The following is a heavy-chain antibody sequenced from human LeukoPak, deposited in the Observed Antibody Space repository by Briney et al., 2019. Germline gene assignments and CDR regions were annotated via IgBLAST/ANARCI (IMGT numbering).Heavy chain of an antibody. CDR1: GYYFTDYA. D-gene: IGHD3-22*01. J-gene: IGHJ4*02. V-gene: IGHV7-4-1*01. Sequence: ASVKVSCKASGYYFTDYAIHWVRQAPGQSLEWMGWIHTKTANPTYAQDFTGRVVFSLDTSVHTAFLQIDTLETGDTAFYYCARPDYDSLSYWGQGSLVTVSP. CDR3: ARPDYDSLSY. CDR2: IHTKTANP.